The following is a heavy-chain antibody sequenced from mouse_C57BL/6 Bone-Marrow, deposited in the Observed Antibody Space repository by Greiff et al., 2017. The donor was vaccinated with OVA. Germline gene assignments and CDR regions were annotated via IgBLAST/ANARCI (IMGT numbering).Heavy chain of an antibody. J-gene: IGHJ3*01. Sequence: VQLQQSGTVLARPGASVKMSCKTSGYTFTSYWMHWVKQRPGQGLEWIGAIYPGNSDTSYNQKFKGKAKLTAVTSASTAYMELSSLTNEDSAVYYCTRPKFPHYYGSSFFAYWGQGTLVTVSA. CDR2: IYPGNSDT. CDR1: GYTFTSYW. V-gene: IGHV1-5*01. CDR3: TRPKFPHYYGSSFFAY. D-gene: IGHD1-1*01.